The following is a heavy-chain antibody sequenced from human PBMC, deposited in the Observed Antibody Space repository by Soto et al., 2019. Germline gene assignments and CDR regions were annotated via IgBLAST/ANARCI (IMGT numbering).Heavy chain of an antibody. Sequence: EVQLVESGGGLVQPGGSLRVSCAASGFTFSSYWMHWVRQAPGKGLVWGSRINSDGSSTSYADSVKGRFTIPRDNAKNTLYLQMNSLRAEDTAVYYCVRTSLVVAAATREDYWGQGTLVTVSS. D-gene: IGHD2-15*01. CDR1: GFTFSSYW. CDR3: VRTSLVVAAATREDY. V-gene: IGHV3-74*01. J-gene: IGHJ4*02. CDR2: INSDGSST.